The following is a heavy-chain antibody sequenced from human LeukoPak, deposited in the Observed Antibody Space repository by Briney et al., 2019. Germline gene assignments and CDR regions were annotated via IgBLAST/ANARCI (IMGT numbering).Heavy chain of an antibody. Sequence: ASVKGSCKASGYTFTGYYMHWVRQAPGQGLEWMGWFNPNSGGTNYAQKIQGRVSMTRRTSISTAAMELSRLRSDDQAVYYCARNGLRFLKGFQSKYFDYWGQGTLVTVSS. V-gene: IGHV1-2*02. D-gene: IGHD3-3*01. CDR2: FNPNSGGT. CDR1: GYTFTGYY. J-gene: IGHJ4*02. CDR3: ARNGLRFLKGFQSKYFDY.